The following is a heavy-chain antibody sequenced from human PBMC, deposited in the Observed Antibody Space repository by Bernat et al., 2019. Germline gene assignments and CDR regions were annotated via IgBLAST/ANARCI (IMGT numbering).Heavy chain of an antibody. CDR1: GGSISSYY. CDR2: IYYSGST. V-gene: IGHV4-59*08. D-gene: IGHD3-3*01. CDR3: VRGNYDFWSGYYTYYFDY. Sequence: QVQLQESGPGLVKPSETLSLTCTVSGGSISSYYWSWIRQPPGKGLEWIVYIYYSGSTNYNPSLTSRVTISVDTSKNQFSLKLSSVTAADTAVYYCVRGNYDFWSGYYTYYFDYWGQGTLVTVSS. J-gene: IGHJ4*02.